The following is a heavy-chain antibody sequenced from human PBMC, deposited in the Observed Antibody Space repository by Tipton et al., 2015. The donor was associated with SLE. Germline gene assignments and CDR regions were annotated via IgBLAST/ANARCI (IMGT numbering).Heavy chain of an antibody. Sequence: QSGPEVKKPGASVKVSCKASDYTFTNYGLSWVRQAPGQGLEWVGWISPYNGNTNHAQRLQDRVTLTTDTSTNTAYMELRSLKSDDTAVYYCARTTYGDWGDMDDWGQGTLVSVST. CDR1: DYTFTNYG. D-gene: IGHD2/OR15-2a*01. CDR3: ARTTYGDWGDMDD. CDR2: ISPYNGNT. J-gene: IGHJ4*02. V-gene: IGHV1-18*01.